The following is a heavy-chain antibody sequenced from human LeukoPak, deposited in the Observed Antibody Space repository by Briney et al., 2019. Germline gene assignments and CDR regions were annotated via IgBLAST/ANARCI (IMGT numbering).Heavy chain of an antibody. CDR3: ARLKPNFLGTFDS. D-gene: IGHD7-27*01. J-gene: IGHJ4*02. Sequence: PSETLSLTCTVSGVSIIDHDWSWIRQPPGRGLEGIGNIYASGSTYFNPSLRSRVAISVHTSKNQFSLNLTSVTAADTAMFYCARLKPNFLGTFDSWGQGALVTVSS. V-gene: IGHV4-4*09. CDR1: GVSIIDHD. CDR2: IYASGST.